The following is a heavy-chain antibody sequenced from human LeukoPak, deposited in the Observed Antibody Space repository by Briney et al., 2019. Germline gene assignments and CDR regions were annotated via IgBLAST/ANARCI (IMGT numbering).Heavy chain of an antibody. J-gene: IGHJ4*02. CDR2: INHSGST. Sequence: SETLSLTCAVYDGSFSGYYWSWIRQPPGKGLEWIGEINHSGSTNYNPSLKSRATVSVDTSKNQFSLKLSSVTAADTAVYYCARGPGITAAGNFDYWGQGTLVTVSS. V-gene: IGHV4-34*01. D-gene: IGHD6-13*01. CDR3: ARGPGITAAGNFDY. CDR1: DGSFSGYY.